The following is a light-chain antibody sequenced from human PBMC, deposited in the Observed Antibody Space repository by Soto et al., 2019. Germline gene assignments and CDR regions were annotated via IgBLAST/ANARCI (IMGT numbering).Light chain of an antibody. Sequence: QSVLTQPASVSGSHRQSITISCTGGSTDVGGYNYVSWYQQHPGTAPKLMIYEVSSRPSGVSHRFAGSKSGNTASLTISGLQAEDEADYYGCSYTSSSTRVFGGGTKLTVL. CDR1: STDVGGYNY. CDR3: CSYTSSSTRV. CDR2: EVS. V-gene: IGLV2-14*01. J-gene: IGLJ3*02.